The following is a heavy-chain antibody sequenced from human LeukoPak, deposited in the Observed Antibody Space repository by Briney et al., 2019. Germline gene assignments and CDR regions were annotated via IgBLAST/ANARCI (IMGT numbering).Heavy chain of an antibody. J-gene: IGHJ4*02. V-gene: IGHV3-23*01. Sequence: GGSLRLSCAASGFTLSSYAMSWVRQAPGKGLEWVSAISGSGGSTYYADSVKGRFTISRDNSKNTLYLQMNSLRAEDTAVYYCAITYDSSGYPQPDFDYWGQGTLVTVSS. CDR1: GFTLSSYA. CDR3: AITYDSSGYPQPDFDY. CDR2: ISGSGGST. D-gene: IGHD3-22*01.